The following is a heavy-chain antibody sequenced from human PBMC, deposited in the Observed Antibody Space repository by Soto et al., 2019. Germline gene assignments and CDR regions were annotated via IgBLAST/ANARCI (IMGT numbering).Heavy chain of an antibody. D-gene: IGHD4-17*01. CDR2: VYSSGNT. J-gene: IGHJ4*02. V-gene: IGHV4-4*07. Sequence: PSETLSLTCTVSGGSISFYYWSWIRQPAGKGLEWIGRVYSSGNTNYNPSLKSRLTMSVDTSNNQFSLKLRSVTAADTAMYYCARDQKHSKVTTWADDYWGQGTLVTVSS. CDR1: GGSISFYY. CDR3: ARDQKHSKVTTWADDY.